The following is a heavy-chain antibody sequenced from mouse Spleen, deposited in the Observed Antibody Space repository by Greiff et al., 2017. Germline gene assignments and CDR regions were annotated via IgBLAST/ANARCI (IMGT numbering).Heavy chain of an antibody. D-gene: IGHD1-1*01. CDR3: ARHRSTNAMDY. Sequence: EVQVVESGGDLVKPGGSLKLSCAASGFTFSSYGMSWVRQTPDKRLEWVATISSGGSYTYYPDSVKGRFTISRDNAKNTLYLQMSSLKSEDTAMYYCARHRSTNAMDYWGQGTSVTVSS. V-gene: IGHV5-6*01. CDR2: ISSGGSYT. J-gene: IGHJ4*01. CDR1: GFTFSSYG.